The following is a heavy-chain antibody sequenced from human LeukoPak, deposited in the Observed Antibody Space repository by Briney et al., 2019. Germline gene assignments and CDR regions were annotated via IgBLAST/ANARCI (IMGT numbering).Heavy chain of an antibody. J-gene: IGHJ4*02. CDR3: ASDITIFGVVTRGDY. Sequence: ASVKVSCKASGYTFTSYYMHWVRQAPGQGLEWMGWINPNSGGTNYAQKFQGRVTMTRDTSISTAYMELSRLRSDDTAVYYCASDITIFGVVTRGDYWGQGTLVTVSS. CDR2: INPNSGGT. V-gene: IGHV1-2*02. D-gene: IGHD3-3*01. CDR1: GYTFTSYY.